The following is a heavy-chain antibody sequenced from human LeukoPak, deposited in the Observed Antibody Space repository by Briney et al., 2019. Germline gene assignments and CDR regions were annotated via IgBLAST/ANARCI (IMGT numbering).Heavy chain of an antibody. J-gene: IGHJ3*02. Sequence: PGGSLRLSCAASGFTFSSYSMNWVRQAPGKGLEWVSSISSISSYIYYADSVKGRFAISRDNAKNSLYLQMNSLRAEDTAVYYCARADDYGDYPDAFDIWGQGTMVTVSS. CDR2: ISSISSYI. V-gene: IGHV3-21*01. CDR1: GFTFSSYS. CDR3: ARADDYGDYPDAFDI. D-gene: IGHD4-17*01.